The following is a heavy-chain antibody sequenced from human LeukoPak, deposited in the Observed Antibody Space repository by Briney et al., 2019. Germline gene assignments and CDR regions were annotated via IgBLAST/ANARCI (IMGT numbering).Heavy chain of an antibody. CDR1: GGTFSSYA. CDR3: ARRIAVAGTNWFDP. CDR2: IIPIFGTA. V-gene: IGHV1-69*05. Sequence: SVKVSCKASGGTFSSYAISWVRQAPGQGLEWMGRIIPIFGTANYAQKFQGRVTITTDESTSTAYMELSSLKASDTAMYYCARRIAVAGTNWFDPWGQGTLVTVSS. D-gene: IGHD6-19*01. J-gene: IGHJ5*02.